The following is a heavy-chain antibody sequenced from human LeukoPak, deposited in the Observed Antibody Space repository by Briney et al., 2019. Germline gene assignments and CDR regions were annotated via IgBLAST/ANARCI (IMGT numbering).Heavy chain of an antibody. D-gene: IGHD2-21*02. Sequence: GGSLRLSCAASGFTFSSYAMSWVRQAPGKGLEWVSAISGSGGSTYYADPVKGRFTISRDNSKNTLYVQMKSLRAEDTAVYYCAKDFVVVPGNVNYFDYWGQGTLVTVSS. CDR3: AKDFVVVPGNVNYFDY. CDR1: GFTFSSYA. V-gene: IGHV3-23*01. J-gene: IGHJ4*02. CDR2: ISGSGGST.